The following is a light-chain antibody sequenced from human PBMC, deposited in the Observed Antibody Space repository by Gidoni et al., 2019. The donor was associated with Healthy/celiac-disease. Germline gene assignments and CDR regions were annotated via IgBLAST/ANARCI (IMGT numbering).Light chain of an antibody. V-gene: IGLV1-44*01. J-gene: IGLJ2*01. CDR1: SSNIGSNT. Sequence: QSVLTQAPSASGTPGQRVPISCSGSSSNIGSNTVNWYQQLPGTAPKLLIYSNNQRPSGVPDRFSGSKSGTSASLAISGLQSEDEADYYCAAWDDSLNGVVFGGGTKLTVL. CDR2: SNN. CDR3: AAWDDSLNGVV.